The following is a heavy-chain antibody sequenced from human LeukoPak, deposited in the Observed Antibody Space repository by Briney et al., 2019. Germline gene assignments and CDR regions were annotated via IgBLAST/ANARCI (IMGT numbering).Heavy chain of an antibody. V-gene: IGHV1-24*01. Sequence: ASVKVSCKVSGYTLTELSMHWVRQAPGKGLEWMGGFDPEDGETIYAQKFRGRVTMTEDTSTDTAYMEPSSLRSEDTAVYYCATDGDYYDSSGYSWGQGTLVTVSS. CDR1: GYTLTELS. J-gene: IGHJ5*02. D-gene: IGHD3-22*01. CDR3: ATDGDYYDSSGYS. CDR2: FDPEDGET.